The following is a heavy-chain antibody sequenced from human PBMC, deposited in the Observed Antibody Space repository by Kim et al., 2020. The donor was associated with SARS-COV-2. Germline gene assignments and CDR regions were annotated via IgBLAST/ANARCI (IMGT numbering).Heavy chain of an antibody. V-gene: IGHV1-18*01. CDR3: AREPTPPPNCFYY. CDR1: GYTFSDYN. CDR2: SSIHNGNT. J-gene: IGHJ4*02. Sequence: ASVKVSCKASGYTFSDYNINWVRQAPGQGLEWMGWSSIHNGNTKYPQNFQGRVTFTTDTSTSTASLEVKSLSHDDTPVYYFAREPTPPPNCFYYLVQGTL.